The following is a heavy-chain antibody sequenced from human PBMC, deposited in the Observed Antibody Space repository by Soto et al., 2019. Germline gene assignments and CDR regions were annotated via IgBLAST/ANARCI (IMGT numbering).Heavy chain of an antibody. D-gene: IGHD3-3*01. V-gene: IGHV3-7*04. J-gene: IGHJ4*02. CDR2: IKRDGSEK. Sequence: RRLSCVASGFTFSSYWMTWVRQAPGKGLEWVANIKRDGSEKYYVDSVKGRFTISRDNAKNSLYLQMNSLRAEDTAVYYCARGTLWNGYQFFDYWGQGTLVTVSS. CDR3: ARGTLWNGYQFFDY. CDR1: GFTFSSYW.